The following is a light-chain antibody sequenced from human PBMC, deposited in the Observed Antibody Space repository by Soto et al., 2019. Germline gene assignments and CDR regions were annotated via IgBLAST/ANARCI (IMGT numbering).Light chain of an antibody. J-gene: IGKJ5*01. CDR3: QQRSNSA. CDR2: DVS. V-gene: IGKV3D-11*01. CDR1: QGVTTN. Sequence: MVMTHSPSSLSVSPWERATLSCRAGQGVTTNFAWYQQKSGQSPRLLIYDVSNRATGIPARFSGSGSGTDFTLTISSLEPEDFAVYYCQQRSNSAFGQGTRLEIK.